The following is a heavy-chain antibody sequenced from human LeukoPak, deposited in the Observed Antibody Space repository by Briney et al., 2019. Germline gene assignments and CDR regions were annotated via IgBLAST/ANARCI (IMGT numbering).Heavy chain of an antibody. Sequence: SQTLSLTCTVSGGSISSGSYYWSWIRQPAGKGLEWIGRIYTSGSTNYNPSLKSRVTISVDTSKNQFSLKLSSVTAADTAVYYCAREGGALNYGRVFQSRSPNDDGVDAFDIWGQGTMVTVSS. CDR2: IYTSGST. D-gene: IGHD2-21*01. V-gene: IGHV4-61*02. J-gene: IGHJ3*02. CDR1: GGSISSGSYY. CDR3: AREGGALNYGRVFQSRSPNDDGVDAFDI.